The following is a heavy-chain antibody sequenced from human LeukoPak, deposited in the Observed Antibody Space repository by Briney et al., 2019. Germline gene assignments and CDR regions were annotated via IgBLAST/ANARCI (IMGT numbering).Heavy chain of an antibody. D-gene: IGHD3-22*01. CDR2: IWYDGSDK. CDR1: GFIFSTHG. J-gene: IGHJ4*02. V-gene: IGHV3-33*01. Sequence: GGSLRLSCAASGFIFSTHGMHWVRQAPGKGLEWVAVIWYDGSDKYYADSMKGRFTISRDNSKNTLYLQMDSLRAEDMAVYYCARGRGLGSGSYYYYFDYWGQGTLVTVSS. CDR3: ARGRGLGSGSYYYYFDY.